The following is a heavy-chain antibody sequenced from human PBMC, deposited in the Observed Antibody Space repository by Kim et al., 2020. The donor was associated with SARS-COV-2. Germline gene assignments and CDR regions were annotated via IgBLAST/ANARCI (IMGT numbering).Heavy chain of an antibody. J-gene: IGHJ6*02. Sequence: ASVKVSCKASGYTFTSYYVHWVRQVPGQGLEWVGRINPSGDSTSYAQKFQGRVTMTSDTSTSTVYMELSSLRSEDTAVYYCARKPLPDPVNYYYYGMDVWGHGTTVTVSS. CDR2: INPSGDST. V-gene: IGHV1-46*01. CDR3: ARKPLPDPVNYYYYGMDV. CDR1: GYTFTSYY.